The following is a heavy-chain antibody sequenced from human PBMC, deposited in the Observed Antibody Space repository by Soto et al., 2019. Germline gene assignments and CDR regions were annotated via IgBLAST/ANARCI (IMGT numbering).Heavy chain of an antibody. CDR3: AKGGYSYGYSGRQVDY. Sequence: PGGSLRLSCAASGFTFSSYAMGWVRQAPGKGLEWVSAISGSGGSTYYADSVKGRFTISRDNSKNTLYLQMNSLRAEDTAVYYCAKGGYSYGYSGRQVDYWGQGTLVTVSS. CDR1: GFTFSSYA. J-gene: IGHJ4*02. V-gene: IGHV3-23*01. CDR2: ISGSGGST. D-gene: IGHD5-18*01.